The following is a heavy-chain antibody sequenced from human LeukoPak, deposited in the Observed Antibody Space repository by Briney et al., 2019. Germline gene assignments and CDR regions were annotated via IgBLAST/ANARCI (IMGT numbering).Heavy chain of an antibody. D-gene: IGHD4-17*01. J-gene: IGHJ4*02. CDR2: MYYSGST. CDR3: AGLGGTVTWDY. V-gene: IGHV4-39*01. CDR1: GGSISSNSYY. Sequence: SETLSLTCTVSGGSISSNSYYWGWIRQPPGKGLKWIGSMYYSGSTYYNPSLKSRVTISVDTSKNQFSLKLSSVTAADTAVYYCAGLGGTVTWDYWGQGTLVTVSS.